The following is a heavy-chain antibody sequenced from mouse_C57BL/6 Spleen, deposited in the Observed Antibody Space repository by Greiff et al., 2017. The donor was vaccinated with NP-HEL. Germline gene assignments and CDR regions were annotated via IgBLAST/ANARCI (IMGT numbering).Heavy chain of an antibody. CDR2: ISSGGDYI. Sequence: EVQLVESGEGLVKPGGSLKLSCAASGFTFSSYAMSWVRQTPEKRLEWVAYISSGGDYIYYADTVKGRFTISRDNARNTLYLQMSSLKSEDTAMYYCTRDNYYGSSYDAMDYWGQGTSVTVSS. J-gene: IGHJ4*01. CDR1: GFTFSSYA. D-gene: IGHD1-1*01. CDR3: TRDNYYGSSYDAMDY. V-gene: IGHV5-9-1*02.